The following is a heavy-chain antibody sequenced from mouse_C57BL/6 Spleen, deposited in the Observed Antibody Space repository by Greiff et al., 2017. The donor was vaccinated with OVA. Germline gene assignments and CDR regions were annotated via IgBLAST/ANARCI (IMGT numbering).Heavy chain of an antibody. Sequence: VQLQQSGPELVKPGDSVKISCKASGYSFTGYFMNWVMQSHGKSLEWIGRINPYNGDTFYNQKFKGKATLTVDKSSSTAHMELRSLTSEDSAVYYCARSPSYDVHSFDYWGQGTTLTVSS. CDR3: ARSPSYDVHSFDY. CDR2: INPYNGDT. J-gene: IGHJ2*01. CDR1: GYSFTGYF. D-gene: IGHD2-12*01. V-gene: IGHV1-20*01.